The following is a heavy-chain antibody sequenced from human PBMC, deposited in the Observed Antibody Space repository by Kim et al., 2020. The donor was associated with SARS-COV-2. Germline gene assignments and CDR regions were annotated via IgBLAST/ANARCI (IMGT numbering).Heavy chain of an antibody. CDR1: GVTFSNYA. CDR3: TSGLAAFDYYYVLGI. J-gene: IGHJ6*02. D-gene: IGHD2-21*02. Sequence: GGSLRLSCKPSGVTFSNYAVSWVRQAPGKGLEWVSSISGNGDNTYYSDSVKGRFTISRDNPKNTVMLQMNSLRAEDTALYYCTSGLAAFDYYYVLGIWGHGTTVTVSS. CDR2: ISGNGDNT. V-gene: IGHV3-23*01.